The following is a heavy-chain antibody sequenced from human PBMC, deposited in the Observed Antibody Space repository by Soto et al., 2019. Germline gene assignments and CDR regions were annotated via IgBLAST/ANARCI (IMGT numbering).Heavy chain of an antibody. CDR1: GFSLSTSGVG. D-gene: IGHD6-13*01. CDR2: IDWDDDK. J-gene: IGHJ4*02. Sequence: QITLKESGPTLVKPTQTLTLTCTFSGFSLSTSGVGVGWIRQPPGKALEWLALIDWDDDKRYSPSLKSRLNITKDTSKNQVVLTMTNMAPVDTATYYCAHTVGYSSSWVHFDYWGQGTLVTVSS. V-gene: IGHV2-5*02. CDR3: AHTVGYSSSWVHFDY.